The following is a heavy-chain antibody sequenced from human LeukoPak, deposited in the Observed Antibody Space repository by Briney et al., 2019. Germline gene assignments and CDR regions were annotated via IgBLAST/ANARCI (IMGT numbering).Heavy chain of an antibody. D-gene: IGHD6-19*01. Sequence: GGSLRLSCAASGFTFSSYAMSWARQAPGKGLEWVSAISGSGGSTYYADSVKGRFTISRDNSKNTLYLQMNSLRAEDTAVYYCAKDRLIAVAGTTSDYWGQGTLVTVSS. J-gene: IGHJ4*02. V-gene: IGHV3-23*01. CDR3: AKDRLIAVAGTTSDY. CDR2: ISGSGGST. CDR1: GFTFSSYA.